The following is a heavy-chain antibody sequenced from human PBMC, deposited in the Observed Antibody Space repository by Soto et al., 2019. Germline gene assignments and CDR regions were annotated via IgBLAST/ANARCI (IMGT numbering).Heavy chain of an antibody. Sequence: TLSLTCAISGGSVSSGVFSWNWIRQSPGQGLEWIGYISHGGSPHYTPSLESRVTISVDRSTNVISLNLTSVTPADTAVYFCARGHYYYAMDVWGQGTTVTVSS. J-gene: IGHJ6*02. CDR1: GGSVSSGVFS. CDR2: ISHGGSP. V-gene: IGHV4-30-2*06. CDR3: ARGHYYYAMDV.